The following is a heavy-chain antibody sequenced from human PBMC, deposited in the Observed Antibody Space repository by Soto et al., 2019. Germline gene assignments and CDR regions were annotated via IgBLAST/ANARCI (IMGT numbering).Heavy chain of an antibody. CDR1: GGSISSYY. D-gene: IGHD6-13*01. Sequence: SETLSLTCTVSGGSISSYYWSWIRQPPGKGLEWIGYIYYSGSTNYNPSLKSRVTISVDTSKNQFSLKLSSVTAADTAVYYCARGRDSSSWYGEDHDAFDIWGQGTMVTVSS. CDR3: ARGRDSSSWYGEDHDAFDI. V-gene: IGHV4-59*01. J-gene: IGHJ3*02. CDR2: IYYSGST.